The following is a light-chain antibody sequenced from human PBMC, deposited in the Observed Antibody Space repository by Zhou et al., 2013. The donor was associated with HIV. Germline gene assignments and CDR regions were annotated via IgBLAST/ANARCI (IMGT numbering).Light chain of an antibody. J-gene: IGKJ5*01. CDR1: QSVSSSY. CDR3: QQYGSSIT. CDR2: RAS. V-gene: IGKV3-20*01. Sequence: EIVLTQSPGTLSLSPGERATLSCRASQSVSSSYLAWYQQKPGQAPRLLIYRASRRSPGIPDRFSGSGSGTDFTLTISRLEPEDFAVFYCQQYGSSITFGQGTRLEI.